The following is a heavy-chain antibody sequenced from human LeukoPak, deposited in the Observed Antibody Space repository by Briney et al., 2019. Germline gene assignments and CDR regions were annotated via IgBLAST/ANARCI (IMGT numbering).Heavy chain of an antibody. Sequence: PGGSLRLSCAASGFTFSSYGMHWVRQAPGKGLEWVAVISYDGSNKYYADSVKGRFTISRDNSKNTLYLQMNSLRAEDTAVYYCAKTGDGDYAYYYYGMDVWGQGTTVTVSS. CDR2: ISYDGSNK. CDR1: GFTFSSYG. V-gene: IGHV3-30*18. CDR3: AKTGDGDYAYYYYGMDV. D-gene: IGHD4-17*01. J-gene: IGHJ6*02.